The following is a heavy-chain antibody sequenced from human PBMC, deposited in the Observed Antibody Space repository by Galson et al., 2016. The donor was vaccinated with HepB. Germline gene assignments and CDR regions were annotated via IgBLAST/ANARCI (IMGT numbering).Heavy chain of an antibody. V-gene: IGHV5-51*01. J-gene: IGHJ4*02. Sequence: QSGAEVKKPGESLRISCKGSAYSFTSYWIGWVRQMPGKGLEWMAMIYTGDSDTRYSSSFQGQVTISADKSISTAYLQWSSLKASDTAMYYCARRGIAVAGRGGIDYWGQGTLVTVSS. CDR1: AYSFTSYW. D-gene: IGHD6-19*01. CDR3: ARRGIAVAGRGGIDY. CDR2: IYTGDSDT.